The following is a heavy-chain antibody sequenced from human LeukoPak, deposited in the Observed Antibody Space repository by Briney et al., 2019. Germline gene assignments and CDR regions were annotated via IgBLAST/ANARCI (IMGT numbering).Heavy chain of an antibody. CDR3: ARTDTYYYYMDV. CDR2: MNPNSGNT. V-gene: IGHV1-8*01. Sequence: ASVKVSCKASGYTFTSYDINWVRQATGQGLEWMGWMNPNSGNTGYAQKFQGRVTITADESTSTAYMELSSLRSEDTAVYYCARTDTYYYYMDVWGKGTTVTVSS. CDR1: GYTFTSYD. J-gene: IGHJ6*03.